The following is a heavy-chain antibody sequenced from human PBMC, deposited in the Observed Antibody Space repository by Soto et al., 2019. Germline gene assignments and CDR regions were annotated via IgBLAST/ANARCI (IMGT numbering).Heavy chain of an antibody. Sequence: EVQLLESGGDLVQPGGSLRLSCVASGFTFKTYGMTWVRQAPGKGLEWVSSISDNGGSTYYADSVKGRFTISRDNSKNSLFLQMNSLRAEDTAIYYCAKRVLYSSSPPHLDYWGQGTLLTVSS. V-gene: IGHV3-23*01. CDR1: GFTFKTYG. D-gene: IGHD6-6*01. CDR2: ISDNGGST. CDR3: AKRVLYSSSPPHLDY. J-gene: IGHJ4*02.